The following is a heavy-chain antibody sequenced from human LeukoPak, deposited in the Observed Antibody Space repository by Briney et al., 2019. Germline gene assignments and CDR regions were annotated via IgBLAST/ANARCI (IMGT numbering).Heavy chain of an antibody. J-gene: IGHJ4*02. CDR2: INPKSGAA. CDR3: ARGAEAETSPLDF. CDR1: GYRFSDYY. V-gene: IGHV1-2*02. D-gene: IGHD6-13*01. Sequence: ASVKVSCKASGYRFSDYYMHWVRQAPGRGLEWLGWINPKSGAADYAQQFRGRVTMTRDTSINTDYMEMKRVTSDDTAVYYCARGAEAETSPLDFWGQGTLVIVS.